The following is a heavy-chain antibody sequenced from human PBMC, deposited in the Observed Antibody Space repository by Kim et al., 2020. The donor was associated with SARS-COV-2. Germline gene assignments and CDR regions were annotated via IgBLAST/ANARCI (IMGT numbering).Heavy chain of an antibody. D-gene: IGHD5-12*01. CDR1: GGSISSSSYY. J-gene: IGHJ4*02. V-gene: IGHV4-39*01. Sequence: SETLSLTCTVSGGSISSSSYYWGWIRQPPGKGLEWIGSIYYSGSTYYNPSLKSRVTISVDTSKNQFSLKLSSVTAADTAMYYCARHEEEMATIDYWGQGTLVTVSS. CDR2: IYYSGST. CDR3: ARHEEEMATIDY.